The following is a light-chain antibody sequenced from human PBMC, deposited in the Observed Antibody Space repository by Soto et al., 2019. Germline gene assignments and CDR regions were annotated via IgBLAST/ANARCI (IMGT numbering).Light chain of an antibody. CDR2: AAS. V-gene: IGKV1-12*01. CDR1: QVISTW. CDR3: QQANSFPIT. J-gene: IGKJ5*01. Sequence: DIQMTQSPSTLSASVVDRVTITCLASQVISTWLAWYQQKPGQAPKLLIYAASVLESGVPSRFSGSGSGTDFTLTISSVQPEDFATYRCQQANSFPITFGQGTRLEIK.